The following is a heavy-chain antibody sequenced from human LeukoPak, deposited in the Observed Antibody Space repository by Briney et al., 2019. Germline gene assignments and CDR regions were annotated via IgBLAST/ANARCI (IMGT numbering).Heavy chain of an antibody. V-gene: IGHV4-39*01. CDR2: IYYSGST. D-gene: IGHD3-9*01. CDR1: GGSISSSSYY. Sequence: PSETLSLTCTVSGGSISSSSYYWGWIRQPPGQGLEWIGSIYYSGSTYYNPSLKSRVTISVDTSKNQFSLKLSSVTAADMAVYYCARHASEDYDILTGYSFDYWGQGTLVTVSS. CDR3: ARHASEDYDILTGYSFDY. J-gene: IGHJ4*02.